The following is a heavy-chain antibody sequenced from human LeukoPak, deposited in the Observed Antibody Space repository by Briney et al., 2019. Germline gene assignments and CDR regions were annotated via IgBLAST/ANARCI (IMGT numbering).Heavy chain of an antibody. D-gene: IGHD3-3*02. Sequence: PGGPLILSCASSVFFCSSYWMRWVRHATGRGEEGVPNIKQDGSEKYYVDSVKGRFTISRDNAKNSLYLQMNSLRAEDTAVYYCARDSLIFGVVTPFDRWGQGTLVTVSS. CDR3: ARDSLIFGVVTPFDR. CDR1: VFFCSSYW. V-gene: IGHV3-7*01. CDR2: IKQDGSEK. J-gene: IGHJ5*02.